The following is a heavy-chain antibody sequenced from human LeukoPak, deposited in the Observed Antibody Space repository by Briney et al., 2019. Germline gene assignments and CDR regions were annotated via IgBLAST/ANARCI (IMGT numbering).Heavy chain of an antibody. J-gene: IGHJ4*02. Sequence: SETLSLTCTVSGGSISNYYWSWIRQSAGKGLEWIGRIYTSGSTNYNPSLKSRVSMSVDTSKNQFSLRLRSVTAADRAVYYCARESGYYYDTSGYTFDYWGQGILVTVSS. CDR1: GGSISNYY. V-gene: IGHV4-4*07. CDR2: IYTSGST. D-gene: IGHD3-22*01. CDR3: ARESGYYYDTSGYTFDY.